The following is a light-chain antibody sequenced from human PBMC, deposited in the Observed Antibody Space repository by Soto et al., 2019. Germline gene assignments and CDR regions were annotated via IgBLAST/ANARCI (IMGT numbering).Light chain of an antibody. CDR3: SSYTSSYTGV. CDR2: GVI. Sequence: QSALTQPASVSGSPGQSITISCTGTSNDVGGYNYVSWYQQHPGKAPKLLIYGVIDRPSGVSNSFSGSKSGNAASLTISGLQAEDEGDYYCSSYTSSYTGVFGGGTKVTVL. V-gene: IGLV2-14*03. J-gene: IGLJ3*02. CDR1: SNDVGGYNY.